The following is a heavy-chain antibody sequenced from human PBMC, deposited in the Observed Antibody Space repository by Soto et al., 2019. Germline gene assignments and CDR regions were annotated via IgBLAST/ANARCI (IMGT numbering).Heavy chain of an antibody. J-gene: IGHJ4*02. Sequence: QVQLVQSGAEVKKPGSSVKVSCKASGGTFSSYTISWVRQAPGQGLEWMGRIIPILGIANYAQKFQGRVTITADKSTSTADMELSSLRSEDTAVYYCARSGLGYYDFWSGYDYWGQGTLVTVSS. CDR2: IIPILGIA. V-gene: IGHV1-69*02. D-gene: IGHD3-3*01. CDR3: ARSGLGYYDFWSGYDY. CDR1: GGTFSSYT.